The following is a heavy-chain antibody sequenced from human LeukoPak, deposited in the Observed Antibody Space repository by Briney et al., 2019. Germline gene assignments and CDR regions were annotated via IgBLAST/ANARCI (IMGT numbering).Heavy chain of an antibody. CDR1: GFTFSNAW. CDR3: TTEGSWYYFDY. D-gene: IGHD6-19*01. Sequence: VGSLRLSCAASGFTFSNAWMSWGRQAPGKGREWVGRIKSKTDGGTTDYAAPVKGRLTISRDDSKNTLYLQMNSLKTEDTAVYYCTTEGSWYYFDYWGQGTLVTVSS. CDR2: IKSKTDGGTT. V-gene: IGHV3-15*01. J-gene: IGHJ4*02.